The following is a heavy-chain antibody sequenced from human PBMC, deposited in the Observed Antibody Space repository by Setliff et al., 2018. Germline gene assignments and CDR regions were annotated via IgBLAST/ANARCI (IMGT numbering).Heavy chain of an antibody. D-gene: IGHD6-13*01. Sequence: SETLSLTCAVSGGSISSSNWWSWVRQPPGKGLEWIGEIYHSGSTNYNPSLKSRVTISVDTSKNQFSLKLSSVTAADTAVYYCARDQVYGSSWYYYYYGMDVWGQGTTVTVSS. CDR3: ARDQVYGSSWYYYYYGMDV. CDR1: GGSISSSNW. V-gene: IGHV4-4*02. J-gene: IGHJ6*02. CDR2: IYHSGST.